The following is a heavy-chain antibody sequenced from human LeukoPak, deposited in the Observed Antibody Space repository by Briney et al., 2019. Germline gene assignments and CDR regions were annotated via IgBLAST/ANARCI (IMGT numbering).Heavy chain of an antibody. CDR2: ISGSGANT. J-gene: IGHJ4*02. Sequence: PGGSLRLSCAASGFTFTSYAMRWVRQAPGKGLEWVSEISGSGANTYYADSVKGRFTISRDNSKNTLYLQMNSLRAEDTAVYYCAKETLSSGYSYYLDYWGQGTLVTVSS. CDR1: GFTFTSYA. D-gene: IGHD3-22*01. CDR3: AKETLSSGYSYYLDY. V-gene: IGHV3-23*01.